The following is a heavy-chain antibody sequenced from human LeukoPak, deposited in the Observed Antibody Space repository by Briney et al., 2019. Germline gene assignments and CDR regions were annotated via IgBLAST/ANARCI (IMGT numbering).Heavy chain of an antibody. Sequence: ASVKVSCKASGYTFTSYGISWVRQAPGQGLEWMGWISAYNGNTNYAQKLQGRVTMTTDTSTSTAYMELRSLRSDDTAVYYCARRINMVRGVTGEVDYWGQGTLVTVSS. CDR2: ISAYNGNT. D-gene: IGHD3-10*01. CDR3: ARRINMVRGVTGEVDY. J-gene: IGHJ4*02. V-gene: IGHV1-18*01. CDR1: GYTFTSYG.